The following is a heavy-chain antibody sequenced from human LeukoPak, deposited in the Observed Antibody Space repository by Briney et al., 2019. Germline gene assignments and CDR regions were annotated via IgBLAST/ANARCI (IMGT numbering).Heavy chain of an antibody. CDR2: TSYDGIKK. D-gene: IGHD3-10*01. CDR3: AKETGSGTYDSYFYGMDV. J-gene: IGHJ6*02. CDR1: GFTFSSYG. Sequence: GGSLRLSCAASGFTFSSYGMHWVRQAPGEGLEWVAITSYDGIKKNYADSVKGRITISRDNSKNTLYLQMNSLRAEDTAVYYCAKETGSGTYDSYFYGMDVWGQGTTVTVSS. V-gene: IGHV3-30*18.